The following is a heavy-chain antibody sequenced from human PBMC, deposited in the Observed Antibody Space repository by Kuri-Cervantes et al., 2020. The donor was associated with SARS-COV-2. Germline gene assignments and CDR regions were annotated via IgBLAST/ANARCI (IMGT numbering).Heavy chain of an antibody. CDR1: GYRFSGYW. D-gene: IGHD2-2*01. CDR2: IFPRDSDT. J-gene: IGHJ5*02. V-gene: IGHV5-51*01. CDR3: ASPSDSSNSFDH. Sequence: KVSCKASGYRFSGYWTGWVRQMSGKGLEWMGVIFPRDSDTRYSPSFRGHVTISVDMSTSTTYLQWSSLKASDTAMYYCASPSDSSNSFDHWGQGTLVTVSS.